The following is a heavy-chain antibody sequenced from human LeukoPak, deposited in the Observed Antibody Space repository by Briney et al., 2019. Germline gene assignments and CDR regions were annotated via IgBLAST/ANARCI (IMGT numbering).Heavy chain of an antibody. V-gene: IGHV3-49*03. CDR3: TRDDYNFDY. Sequence: GSSLRLSCTASGFTFGDYAMSWLREAPGKGLEGGGFIRSRAYGGTTEYAASVKGRFTSSRDDSKSIAYLQMKRLTTEETVVYYCTRDDYNFDYWGPGTLVTVSS. CDR2: IRSRAYGGTT. CDR1: GFTFGDYA. D-gene: IGHD4-11*01. J-gene: IGHJ4*02.